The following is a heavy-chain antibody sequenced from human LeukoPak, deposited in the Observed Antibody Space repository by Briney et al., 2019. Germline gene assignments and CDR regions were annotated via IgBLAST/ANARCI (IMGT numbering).Heavy chain of an antibody. CDR2: IYSGGST. Sequence: PGGSLRLSCAASGFTVSSNYMSWVRQAPGKGLEWVSVIYSGGSTYYADSVKGRFTISRDNSKNTLYLQMNSLRAEDTAVYYCARAHIAAPTQYYFDYWGQGTLVTVSS. CDR3: ARAHIAAPTQYYFDY. V-gene: IGHV3-53*01. D-gene: IGHD6-6*01. CDR1: GFTVSSNY. J-gene: IGHJ4*02.